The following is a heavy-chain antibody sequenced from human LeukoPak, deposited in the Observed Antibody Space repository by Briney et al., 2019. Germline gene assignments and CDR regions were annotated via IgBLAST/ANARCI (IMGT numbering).Heavy chain of an antibody. Sequence: ASVKVSCKASGFTFTNYNMHWVRQAPGQGLEWMGIINPSGGSTNYAQNFQARVTMTRDASTSTVYMELSSLRSEDTAVYYCARVRDGYNDAYDIWGQGTMVTVPS. CDR2: INPSGGST. V-gene: IGHV1-46*01. CDR3: ARVRDGYNDAYDI. CDR1: GFTFTNYN. D-gene: IGHD5-24*01. J-gene: IGHJ3*02.